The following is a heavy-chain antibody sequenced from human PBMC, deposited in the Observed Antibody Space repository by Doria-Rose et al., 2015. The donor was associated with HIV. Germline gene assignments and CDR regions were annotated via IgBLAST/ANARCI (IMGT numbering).Heavy chain of an antibody. CDR3: ARGGSDFWSGSFDY. Sequence: PGKGLEWMGEINHRGSTNYNPSLKSRVTISIDTSKNQFSLKLSSVTAADTAVYYCARGGSDFWSGSFDYWGQGILVTVSS. J-gene: IGHJ4*02. V-gene: IGHV4-34*01. D-gene: IGHD3-3*01. CDR2: INHRGST.